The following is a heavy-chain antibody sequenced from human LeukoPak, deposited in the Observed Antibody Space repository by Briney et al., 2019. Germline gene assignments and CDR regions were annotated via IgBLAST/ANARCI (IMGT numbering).Heavy chain of an antibody. Sequence: SVKVSCKASGGTFSSYAISWVRQAPGQGLEWMGGIIPIFGTANYAQKFQGRVTITADESTSTAYMELSSLRSEDTAVYYCARGADYTTKSAWFDPWGQGTLVTVSS. D-gene: IGHD4-11*01. CDR1: GGTFSSYA. J-gene: IGHJ5*02. V-gene: IGHV1-69*13. CDR2: IIPIFGTA. CDR3: ARGADYTTKSAWFDP.